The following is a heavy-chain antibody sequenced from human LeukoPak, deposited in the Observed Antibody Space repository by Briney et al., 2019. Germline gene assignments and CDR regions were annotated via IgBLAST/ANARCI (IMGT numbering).Heavy chain of an antibody. D-gene: IGHD2-21*02. J-gene: IGHJ4*02. Sequence: PGGSLRLSCTVSGFTFSNYATTWVRQAPGKGLEWVSAITGSGGAYYRDSVKGRFTISRDNSKNTLYLQMSSLRTEDTAVYYCAKDLGYCGDNCYYYYDYWGQGTLVTVSS. V-gene: IGHV3-23*02. CDR1: GFTFSNYA. CDR3: AKDLGYCGDNCYYYYDY. CDR2: ITGSGGA.